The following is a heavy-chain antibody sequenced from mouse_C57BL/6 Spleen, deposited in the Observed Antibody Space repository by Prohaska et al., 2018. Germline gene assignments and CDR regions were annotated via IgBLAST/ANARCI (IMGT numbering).Heavy chain of an antibody. J-gene: IGHJ1*03. CDR2: IDPETGGT. D-gene: IGHD1-1*02. V-gene: IGHV1-15*01. Sequence: QVQLQQPGAELVRPGASVTLSCKASGYTFTDYEMHWVKQTPVHGLEWIGAIDPETGGTAYNQKFKGKAILTADKSSSTAYMELRSLTSEDSAVYYCTRSNCDVRGPSYFDVWGTATTVTVSS. CDR3: TRSNCDVRGPSYFDV. CDR1: GYTFTDYE.